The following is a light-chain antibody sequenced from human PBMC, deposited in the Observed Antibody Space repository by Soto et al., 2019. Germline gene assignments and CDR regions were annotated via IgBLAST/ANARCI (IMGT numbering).Light chain of an antibody. Sequence: DIVLTQSPGTLSFSPGDRATLSCRARQSVLSSYFAWYQQRPGQAPRLLIFGASSRAAGITDRLSGSGSGTDFPLIINRLEPEGFAVYYCQQYGTSPRTFGQGTKVEIK. CDR3: QQYGTSPRT. V-gene: IGKV3-20*01. CDR2: GAS. CDR1: QSVLSSY. J-gene: IGKJ1*01.